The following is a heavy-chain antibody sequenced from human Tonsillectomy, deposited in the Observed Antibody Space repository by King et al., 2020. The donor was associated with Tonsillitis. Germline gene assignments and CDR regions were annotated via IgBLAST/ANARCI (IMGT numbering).Heavy chain of an antibody. D-gene: IGHD5-24*01. V-gene: IGHV1-2*02. J-gene: IGHJ3*02. CDR2: INPNSGGT. CDR1: GYTFTGYN. Sequence: QLVQSGAEVKKPGASVIVSCKASGYTFTGYNMHWVRQAPGQGLEWMAWINPNSGGTSYAQRFHGRVTMTRDTSISTDYMELGSLRSDDTAVYYCARDRGDGNTLSRSRPFHIWGQGTMVTVSS. CDR3: ARDRGDGNTLSRSRPFHI.